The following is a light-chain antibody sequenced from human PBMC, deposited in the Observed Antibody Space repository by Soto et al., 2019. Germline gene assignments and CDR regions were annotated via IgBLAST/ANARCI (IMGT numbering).Light chain of an antibody. Sequence: DVVMTQSPLSLPVTLGQPAAISCMANQSLVHSDGIAYFSWFQQRPGRSPRRLIYKVSNRDSGVPARFSGSGSGTDFALKISRVEAEDVGVYYCMQGTHWPITFGQRRRLEIK. V-gene: IGKV2-30*02. CDR1: QSLVHSDGIAY. CDR2: KVS. J-gene: IGKJ5*01. CDR3: MQGTHWPIT.